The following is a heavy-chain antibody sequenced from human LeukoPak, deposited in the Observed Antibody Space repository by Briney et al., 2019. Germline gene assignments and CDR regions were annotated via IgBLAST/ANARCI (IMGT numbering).Heavy chain of an antibody. Sequence: SGGSLRLSCAASGFTFSSYSMNWVRQAPGKGLEWVSSISSSSSYIYYADSVKGRFTISRDNAKNSLYLQMNSLRAEDTAVYYCARVGMGRQHYFDYWGQGTLVTVSS. D-gene: IGHD1-14*01. CDR2: ISSSSSYI. CDR1: GFTFSSYS. CDR3: ARVGMGRQHYFDY. J-gene: IGHJ4*02. V-gene: IGHV3-21*01.